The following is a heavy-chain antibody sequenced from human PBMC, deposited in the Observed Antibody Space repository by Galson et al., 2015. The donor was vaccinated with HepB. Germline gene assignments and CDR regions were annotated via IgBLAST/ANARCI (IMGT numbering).Heavy chain of an antibody. J-gene: IGHJ6*02. Sequence: SLRLSCAASGFTFSSYSMNWVRQAPGKGLEWVSSISSSSSYIYYADSVKGRFTISRDNAKNSLYLQMNSLRAEDTAVYYCARGLWGDYVWGSYPSHYYYYGMDVWGQGTTVTVSS. D-gene: IGHD3-16*01. CDR2: ISSSSSYI. V-gene: IGHV3-21*01. CDR3: ARGLWGDYVWGSYPSHYYYYGMDV. CDR1: GFTFSSYS.